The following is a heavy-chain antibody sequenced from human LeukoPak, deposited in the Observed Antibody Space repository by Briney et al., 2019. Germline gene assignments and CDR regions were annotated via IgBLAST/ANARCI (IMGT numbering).Heavy chain of an antibody. CDR1: GGSISSSSYY. Sequence: SETLSLTCTVSGGSISSSSYYWGWIRQPPGKGLEWIGEINHSGSTNYNPSLKSRVTISVDTSKNQFSLKLSSVTAADTAVYYCARGHQWLVYWGQGTLVTVSS. D-gene: IGHD6-19*01. CDR2: INHSGST. J-gene: IGHJ4*02. CDR3: ARGHQWLVY. V-gene: IGHV4-39*07.